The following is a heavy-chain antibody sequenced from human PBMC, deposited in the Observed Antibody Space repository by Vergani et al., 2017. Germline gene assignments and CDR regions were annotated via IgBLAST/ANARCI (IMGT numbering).Heavy chain of an antibody. CDR1: GFTFSSYA. V-gene: IGHV3-23*01. D-gene: IGHD3-10*01. J-gene: IGHJ5*02. Sequence: EVQLLESGGGLVQPGGSLRLSCAASGFTFSSYAMSWVRQAPGKGLEWVSAISGSGGSTYYADSVKGRFTISRDNSKNTLYLQMNSLRAEDTAVYYCAKDGPPLWFGETMINWFDPWGQGTLVTVSS. CDR2: ISGSGGST. CDR3: AKDGPPLWFGETMINWFDP.